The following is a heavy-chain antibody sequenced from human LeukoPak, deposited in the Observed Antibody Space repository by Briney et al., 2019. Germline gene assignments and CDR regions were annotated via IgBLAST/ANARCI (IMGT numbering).Heavy chain of an antibody. CDR1: GGSFSGYY. CDR2: INHSGST. J-gene: IGHJ4*02. V-gene: IGHV4-34*01. Sequence: PSETLSLTCAVYGGSFSGYYWSWIRQPQGKGLEWIGEINHSGSTNYNPSLKSRVTISVDTSKNQFSLKLSSVTAADTAVYYCARGGDSYAHLFDYWGQGTLVTVSS. CDR3: ARGGDSYAHLFDY. D-gene: IGHD5-18*01.